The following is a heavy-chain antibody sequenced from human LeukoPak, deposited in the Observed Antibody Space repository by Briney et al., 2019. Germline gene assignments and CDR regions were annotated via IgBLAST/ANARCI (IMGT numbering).Heavy chain of an antibody. D-gene: IGHD3-3*01. CDR3: AKDTRTISCLEY. CDR2: VSGSGVTT. J-gene: IGHJ4*02. V-gene: IGHV3-23*01. CDR1: GFTFNNFG. Sequence: GGSLRLSCAASGFTFNNFGMSWVRRAPGKGLEWVSTVSGSGVTTSSADSVKGRFTVSRDNSKNTLYLQMNSLRVEDTAVYYCAKDTRTISCLEYWGQGTLVTVSS.